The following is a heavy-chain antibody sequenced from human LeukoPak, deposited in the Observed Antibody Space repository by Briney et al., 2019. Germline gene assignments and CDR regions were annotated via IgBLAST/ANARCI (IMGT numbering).Heavy chain of an antibody. CDR3: ARVGRIAAPYYYYYMDV. J-gene: IGHJ6*03. Sequence: SETLSLTCTVSGGSISSGGYYWSWIRQPPGKGLEWIGYIYHSGSTYYNPSLKSRVTISVDRSKNQFSLKLSSVTAADTAVYYCARVGRIAAPYYYYYMDVWGKGTTVTVSS. CDR1: GGSISSGGYY. CDR2: IYHSGST. V-gene: IGHV4-30-2*01. D-gene: IGHD6-6*01.